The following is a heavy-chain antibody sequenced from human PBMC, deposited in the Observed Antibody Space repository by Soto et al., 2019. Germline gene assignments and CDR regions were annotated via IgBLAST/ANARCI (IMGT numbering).Heavy chain of an antibody. J-gene: IGHJ3*01. V-gene: IGHV4-59*01. D-gene: IGHD3-10*01. CDR2: IYYSGSA. CDR1: GGSISSYY. CDR3: ARVWGGAFDF. Sequence: PSETLSLTCTVSGGSISSYYWSWIRQPPGKGLEWIGNIYYSGSASYNPSLKSRVTISVDTSKNQVSLKLSSVTAADTAVYYCARVWGGAFDFWGQGTLVTV.